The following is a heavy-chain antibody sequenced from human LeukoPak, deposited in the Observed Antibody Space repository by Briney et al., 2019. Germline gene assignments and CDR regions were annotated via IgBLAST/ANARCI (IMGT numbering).Heavy chain of an antibody. CDR2: VSYDGGRK. CDR1: GFPFSNYA. D-gene: IGHD3-22*01. V-gene: IGHV3-30-3*01. CDR3: ARTEHYSDRNGYYYFDQ. Sequence: GGSLRLSCAASGFPFSNYAMHWVRQSPGKGLEWVAVVSYDGGRKYYADSVKGRFTISRDNSKNTLYLQMNSLRVEDTAVYYCARTEHYSDRNGYYYFDQWGQGTLVTVSS. J-gene: IGHJ4*02.